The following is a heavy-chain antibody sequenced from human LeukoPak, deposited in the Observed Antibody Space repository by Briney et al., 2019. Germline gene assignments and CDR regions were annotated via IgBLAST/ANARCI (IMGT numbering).Heavy chain of an antibody. J-gene: IGHJ5*02. V-gene: IGHV3-23*01. CDR2: ISGGGGST. Sequence: PGGSLRLSCAASGFIFTSYAMSWVRQAPGKGLEWVSGISGGGGSTFYADSVKGRFTISSDRSKSTLFLQMDSLRAEDTAVYYCARDPLNCGDDCLGASAWGQGTLVTVSS. D-gene: IGHD2-21*02. CDR1: GFIFTSYA. CDR3: ARDPLNCGDDCLGASA.